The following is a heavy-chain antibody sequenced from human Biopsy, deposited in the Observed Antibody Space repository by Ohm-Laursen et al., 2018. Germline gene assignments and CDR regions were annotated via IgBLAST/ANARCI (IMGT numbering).Heavy chain of an antibody. CDR2: IYYTGST. CDR1: GGSTSSYY. Sequence: SETLSLTWTVSGGSTSSYYWSWIRQPPGKGLEWIGYIYYTGSTNYNPSLKSRVTISVDTSMNHLSLRLTSVTAADTAVYYCARHAPSYSGSYWRYFDLWGRGTLVTVSS. V-gene: IGHV4-59*08. J-gene: IGHJ2*01. D-gene: IGHD1-26*01. CDR3: ARHAPSYSGSYWRYFDL.